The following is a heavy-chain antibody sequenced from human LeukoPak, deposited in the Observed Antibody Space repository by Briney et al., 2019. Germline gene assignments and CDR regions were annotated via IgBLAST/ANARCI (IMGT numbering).Heavy chain of an antibody. J-gene: IGHJ4*02. D-gene: IGHD1-14*01. Sequence: GGSLRLSCAASGYTFSSYSMNWVRQAPGRGLEWVSYISSSSSTIYYADSVKGRFTISRDNANNFLYLKMNSLRAEDTAVYYCATETNGRHYDYWGQGTLLTVSS. V-gene: IGHV3-48*04. CDR2: ISSSSSTI. CDR1: GYTFSSYS. CDR3: ATETNGRHYDY.